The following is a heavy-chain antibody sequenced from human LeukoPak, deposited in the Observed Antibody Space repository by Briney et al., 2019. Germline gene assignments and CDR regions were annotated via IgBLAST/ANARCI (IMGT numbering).Heavy chain of an antibody. CDR1: IYSISSGYY. Sequence: SETLSLTCTVSIYSISSGYYWGWIRQPPGKGLEWIGTIYHSGSTHYNPSLKSRVSMSVDTSKNQFSLKLSSVTAADTAVYYCARVLPDYYDSSGPDIYAFDIWGQGTMVTVSS. CDR3: ARVLPDYYDSSGPDIYAFDI. CDR2: IYHSGST. J-gene: IGHJ3*02. D-gene: IGHD3-22*01. V-gene: IGHV4-38-2*02.